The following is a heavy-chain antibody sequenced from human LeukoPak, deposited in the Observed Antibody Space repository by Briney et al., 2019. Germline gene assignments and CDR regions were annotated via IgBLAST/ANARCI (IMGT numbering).Heavy chain of an antibody. D-gene: IGHD2-15*01. CDR2: ISGSGGST. CDR1: GFPFSSYG. CDR3: AKRPGMVAATVWVDP. J-gene: IGHJ5*02. Sequence: GSLRLSCAASGFPFSSYGMHWVRQAPGKGLEGVSAISGSGGSTYYADSVKGRFTISRDNSKNTLYLQMNSLRAEDTAVYYCAKRPGMVAATVWVDPWGQGTLVTVSS. V-gene: IGHV3-23*01.